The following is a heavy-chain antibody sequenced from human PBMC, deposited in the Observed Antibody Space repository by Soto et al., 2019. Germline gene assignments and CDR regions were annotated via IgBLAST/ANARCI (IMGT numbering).Heavy chain of an antibody. D-gene: IGHD1-26*01. V-gene: IGHV1-69*02. CDR2: SILTLGIA. J-gene: IGHJ4*02. CDR1: GATFGSNI. Sequence: QVQLVQSGAEVKKPGPRVRVSCKASGATFGSNIFSWVRQAPGQGLGGMGRSILTLGIANYEQRFQGRVTITADKSTSTAYMELSSLRSEDTAVYYCARFPQTAIVGAAYFDYWGQGTLVTVSS. CDR3: ARFPQTAIVGAAYFDY.